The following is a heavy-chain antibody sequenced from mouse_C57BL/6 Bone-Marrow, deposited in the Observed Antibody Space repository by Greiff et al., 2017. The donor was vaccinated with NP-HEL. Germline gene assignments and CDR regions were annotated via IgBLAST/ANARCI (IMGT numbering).Heavy chain of an antibody. CDR2: IYIGNGYT. D-gene: IGHD2-4*01. CDR1: GYTFTSYG. J-gene: IGHJ1*03. Sequence: EVQLQESGAELVRPGSSVKMSCKTSGYTFTSYGINWVKPRPGQGLEWIGYIYIGNGYTEYNEKFKGKATLTSDTSSSTAYMQLSSLTSEDSAIYFCARDGFHYDYDGDWYFDVWGTGTTVTVSS. CDR3: ARDGFHYDYDGDWYFDV. V-gene: IGHV1-58*01.